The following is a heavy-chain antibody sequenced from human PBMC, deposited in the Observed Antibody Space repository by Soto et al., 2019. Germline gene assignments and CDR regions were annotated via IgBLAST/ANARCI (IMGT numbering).Heavy chain of an antibody. CDR3: ARYNRGTFDY. CDR1: GFTFSNSW. CDR2: MNQDGSEK. Sequence: EVQLVESGGGLVQPGGSLRLSCAASGFTFSNSWMTWVRQAPGKGLEWVANMNQDGSEKYYEDSVKGRFTISRDNAKNSLSLQMNSLRAEDTAVYFCARYNRGTFDYWGQGALVTVSS. J-gene: IGHJ4*02. D-gene: IGHD7-27*01. V-gene: IGHV3-7*03.